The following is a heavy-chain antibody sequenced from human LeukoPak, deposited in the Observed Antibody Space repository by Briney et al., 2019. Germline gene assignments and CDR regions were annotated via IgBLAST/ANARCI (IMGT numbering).Heavy chain of an antibody. CDR3: ARDTKGYMDV. V-gene: IGHV3-20*04. Sequence: AGGSLRLSCAASGFTFDDYGMSWVRQAPGKGLEWVSGINWNGGSTGYADSVKGRFTISRDNAKNSLYLLMNSLRAEDTALYYCARDTKGYMDVWGKGTTVTVSS. CDR2: INWNGGST. CDR1: GFTFDDYG. J-gene: IGHJ6*03. D-gene: IGHD2-2*01.